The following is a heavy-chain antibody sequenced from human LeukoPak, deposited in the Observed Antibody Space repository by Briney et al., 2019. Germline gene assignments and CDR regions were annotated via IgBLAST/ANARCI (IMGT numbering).Heavy chain of an antibody. Sequence: SETLSLTCTVSGGSISSSSYYWGWIRQPPGKGLEWIGSIYYSGSTYYNPSLKSRVTISVDTSKNQFSLKLSSVTAADTAAYYCARILYYFDYWGQGTLVTVSS. J-gene: IGHJ4*02. CDR3: ARILYYFDY. V-gene: IGHV4-39*01. CDR1: GGSISSSSYY. CDR2: IYYSGST.